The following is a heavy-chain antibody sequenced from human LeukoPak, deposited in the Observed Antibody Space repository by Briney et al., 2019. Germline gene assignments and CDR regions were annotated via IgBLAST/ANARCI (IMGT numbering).Heavy chain of an antibody. CDR2: IKQDGSEK. V-gene: IGHV3-7*01. CDR3: ASGPEFGYYYYYMDV. CDR1: GFTFSSYW. J-gene: IGHJ6*03. Sequence: GGSLRLSCAASGFTFSSYWMSWVRQAPGKGLEWVANIKQDGSEKYYVDSVKGRFTISRDNAKNSLYLQMNSLRAEDTAVYYCASGPEFGYYYYYMDVWGKGTTVTVSS. D-gene: IGHD3-10*01.